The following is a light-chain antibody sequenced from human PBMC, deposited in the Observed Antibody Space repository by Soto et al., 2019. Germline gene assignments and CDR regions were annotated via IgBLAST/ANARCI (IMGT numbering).Light chain of an antibody. J-gene: IGKJ4*01. Sequence: EIVMTQSPATLSVSPGEGATLSCRASQSVRSDLAWYQHKPGLAPRLLIYGVSTRATGIPVRFSGSGSGTEFTLSISSLQSEDSAFYYCHHYNNLPLTFVGGTKVDIK. CDR1: QSVRSD. V-gene: IGKV3-15*01. CDR3: HHYNNLPLT. CDR2: GVS.